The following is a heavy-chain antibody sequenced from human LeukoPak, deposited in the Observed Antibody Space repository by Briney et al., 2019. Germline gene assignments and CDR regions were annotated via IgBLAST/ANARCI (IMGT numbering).Heavy chain of an antibody. Sequence: SETLSLTCTVSGGSINSYYWRWIRQPPGKGLEWIGYISYSGSTNYNPSLKSRVTISLDTSKNQFFLKLSSVTAADTALYYCARGNANWGQGTLVTVSS. J-gene: IGHJ4*02. CDR1: GGSINSYY. CDR2: ISYSGST. V-gene: IGHV4-59*01. CDR3: ARGNAN.